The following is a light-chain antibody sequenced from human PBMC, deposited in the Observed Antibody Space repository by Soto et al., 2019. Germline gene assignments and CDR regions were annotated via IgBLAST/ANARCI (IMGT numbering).Light chain of an antibody. CDR3: QQYGSSPPYT. J-gene: IGKJ1*01. CDR1: QSVSSSY. V-gene: IGKV3-20*01. CDR2: GAS. Sequence: EIVLTQSPGTLSLSPGERATLSCRASQSVSSSYLAWYQQKPGQAPRLLIYGASSRATGIPDRFSGSGSGTDFTLTISRLEPEDFAVYYCQQYGSSPPYTFGQGTKV.